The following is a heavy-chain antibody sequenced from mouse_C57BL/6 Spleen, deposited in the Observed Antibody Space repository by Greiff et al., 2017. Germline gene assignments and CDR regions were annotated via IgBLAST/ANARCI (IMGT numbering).Heavy chain of an antibody. D-gene: IGHD4-1*01. Sequence: VKLQESGAELVKPGASVKLSCKASGYTFTEYTIHWVKQRSGQGLEWIGWFYPGSGSVKYNEKFKDKATLTADKSSRTVYMELSRVTAEDSAVYFCARHGEELGAWFAYWGQGTLVTVSA. J-gene: IGHJ3*01. CDR3: ARHGEELGAWFAY. CDR2: FYPGSGSV. V-gene: IGHV1-62-2*01. CDR1: GYTFTEYT.